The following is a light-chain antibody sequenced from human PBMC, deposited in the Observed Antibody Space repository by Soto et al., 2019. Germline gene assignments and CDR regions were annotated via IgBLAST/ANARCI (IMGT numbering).Light chain of an antibody. Sequence: SAAALSLSAGERATVSCRASQSVGINVAWYQQKPGQAPRLLIYGAFTRATGTPSRFSGSGSGTDFTLTISRLDPGDFALYYCQQYAFSPGSFGQGTKVDIK. V-gene: IGKV3-20*01. CDR1: QSVGIN. CDR3: QQYAFSPGS. CDR2: GAF. J-gene: IGKJ1*01.